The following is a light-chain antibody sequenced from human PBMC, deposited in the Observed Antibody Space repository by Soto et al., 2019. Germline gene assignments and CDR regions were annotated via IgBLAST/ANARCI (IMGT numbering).Light chain of an antibody. CDR3: QQYGGART. Sequence: EIVLTQSPGTLSLSPGERATLSCRASQSVSSSYLAWYQQKPGQAPRLLIYGASSRATGIPDRFSGSGSGTDCALTISSLDPEESAVYYCQQYGGARTFGQGTKVDI. CDR1: QSVSSSY. J-gene: IGKJ1*01. V-gene: IGKV3-20*01. CDR2: GAS.